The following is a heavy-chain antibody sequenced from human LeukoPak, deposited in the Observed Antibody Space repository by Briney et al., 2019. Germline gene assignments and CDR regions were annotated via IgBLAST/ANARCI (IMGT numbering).Heavy chain of an antibody. V-gene: IGHV4-30-4*01. CDR1: GGSISSGDYY. J-gene: IGHJ4*02. CDR2: IYYSGST. D-gene: IGHD3-22*01. Sequence: SETLSLTCTVSGGSISSGDYYWSWIRQPPGKGLEWIGYIYYSGSTYYNPSLKSRVTISVDTSKNQFSLKLSSVTAADTAVYYCARDSAPRIYYDSSGGGIDYWGQGTLVTVSS. CDR3: ARDSAPRIYYDSSGGGIDY.